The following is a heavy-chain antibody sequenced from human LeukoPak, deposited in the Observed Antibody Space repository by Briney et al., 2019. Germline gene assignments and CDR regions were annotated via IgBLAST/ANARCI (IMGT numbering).Heavy chain of an antibody. Sequence: GGSLRLSCAASGFTFSNAWMSWVRQAPGKGLEWVGRIKGKTDGGTTDYAAPVKGRFTISRDDSKNTLYLQMNSLKTEDTAVYYCARELRGYNRLRTYYYYMDVWGKGTTVTVSS. D-gene: IGHD5-24*01. CDR2: IKGKTDGGTT. CDR1: GFTFSNAW. CDR3: ARELRGYNRLRTYYYYMDV. V-gene: IGHV3-15*01. J-gene: IGHJ6*03.